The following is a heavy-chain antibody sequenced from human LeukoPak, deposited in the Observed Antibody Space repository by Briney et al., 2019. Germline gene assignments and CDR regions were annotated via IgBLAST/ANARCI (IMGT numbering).Heavy chain of an antibody. D-gene: IGHD6-6*01. J-gene: IGHJ4*02. CDR1: GGSISSSSYY. V-gene: IGHV4-39*01. CDR2: IYYDGST. CDR3: ARHAPYSSSSPFEYSSSSPLSY. Sequence: PSETLSLTCTVSGGSISSSSYYWGWIRQPPGKGLEWIGTIYYDGSTYYNPSLKSRVTMSVDTSKDQFSLKLSSVTAADTAVYYCARHAPYSSSSPFEYSSSSPLSYWGQGTLVTVSS.